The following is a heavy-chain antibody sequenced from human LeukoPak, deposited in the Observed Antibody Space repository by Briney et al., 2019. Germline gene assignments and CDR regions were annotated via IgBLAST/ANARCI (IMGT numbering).Heavy chain of an antibody. J-gene: IGHJ6*02. CDR1: GYTFTSYD. Sequence: ASVKVSCKASGYTFTSYDINWVRQATGQGLVWMGWMNPNSGNTGYAQKFQGRVTMTRNTSISTAYMELSSLRSEDTAVYYCARASITIFGVVIMALDVWGQGTTVTVSS. V-gene: IGHV1-8*01. CDR2: MNPNSGNT. D-gene: IGHD3-3*01. CDR3: ARASITIFGVVIMALDV.